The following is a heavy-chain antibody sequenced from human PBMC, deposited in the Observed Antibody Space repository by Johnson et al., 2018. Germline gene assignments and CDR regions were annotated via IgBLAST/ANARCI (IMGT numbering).Heavy chain of an antibody. CDR1: GFTFSSSS. V-gene: IGHV3-21*01. D-gene: IGHD4-17*01. CDR3: ASLDAEDYGEPSPLDAFDI. Sequence: VQLVQSGGGLVKPGGSLRLSCAASGFTFSSSSMNWVRQAPGKGLEWVSSISSSSSYIYYADSVKGRFTISRDNAKHSLYLQMNSLRAEDTAVYYCASLDAEDYGEPSPLDAFDIWGQGTMVTVSS. J-gene: IGHJ3*02. CDR2: ISSSSSYI.